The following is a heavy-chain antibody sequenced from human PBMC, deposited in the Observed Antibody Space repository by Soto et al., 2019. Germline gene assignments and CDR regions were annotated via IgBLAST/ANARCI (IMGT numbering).Heavy chain of an antibody. V-gene: IGHV3-23*01. J-gene: IGHJ4*02. D-gene: IGHD3-22*01. CDR1: GFTFSSYA. CDR2: ISGSGGST. CDR3: AKGSREWLLLRFHYYFDY. Sequence: PGGSLRLSCAASGFTFSSYAMSWVRQAPGKGLEWVSAISGSGGSTYYADSVKGRFTISRDNSKNTLYLQMNSLRAEDTAVYYCAKGSREWLLLRFHYYFDYWGQGTLVTVSS.